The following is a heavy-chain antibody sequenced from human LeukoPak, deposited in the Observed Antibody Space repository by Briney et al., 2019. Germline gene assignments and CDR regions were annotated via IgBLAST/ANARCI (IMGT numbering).Heavy chain of an antibody. CDR3: AKEGRYCSSTSCYPPPY. V-gene: IGHV3-23*01. D-gene: IGHD2-2*01. J-gene: IGHJ4*02. CDR1: GFTFSSYS. Sequence: GGSLRLSCAASGFTFSSYSMSWVRQAPGKGLEWVSAISGSGGSTYYADSVKGRFTISRDNSKNTLYLQMNSLRAEDTAVYYCAKEGRYCSSTSCYPPPYWGQGTLVTVSS. CDR2: ISGSGGST.